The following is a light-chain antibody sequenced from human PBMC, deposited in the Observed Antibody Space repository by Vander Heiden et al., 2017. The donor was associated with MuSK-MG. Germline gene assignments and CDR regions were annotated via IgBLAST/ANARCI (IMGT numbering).Light chain of an antibody. CDR1: QGIRND. CDR2: AAS. CDR3: RQYYTYPWT. Sequence: AIQMTQSPSSLSASVGDRVTIACRASQGIRNDLSWYQQKPGKAPKLLICAASTLQSGVPSRFSGSGSGILFTLTISSLQPEDFATYYCRQYYTYPWTFGPGTRV. J-gene: IGKJ1*01. V-gene: IGKV1-6*01.